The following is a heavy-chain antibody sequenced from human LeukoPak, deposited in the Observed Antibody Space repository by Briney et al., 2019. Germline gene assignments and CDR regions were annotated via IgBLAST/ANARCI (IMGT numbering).Heavy chain of an antibody. J-gene: IGHJ5*02. Sequence: GESLKISCKGSGYSFTNYWIAWVRQTPGKGLELMGLIYPGDSNTRYSPSFQGQVTISVDKSINTAYLHWNNLKASDSGMYYCAREGVRGVITVNWFDPWGQGTLVTVSS. CDR1: GYSFTNYW. CDR3: AREGVRGVITVNWFDP. V-gene: IGHV5-51*01. D-gene: IGHD3-10*01. CDR2: IYPGDSNT.